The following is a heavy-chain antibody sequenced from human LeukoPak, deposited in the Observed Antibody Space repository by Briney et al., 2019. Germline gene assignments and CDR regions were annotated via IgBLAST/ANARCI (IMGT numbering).Heavy chain of an antibody. V-gene: IGHV3-30-3*01. J-gene: IGHJ4*02. CDR1: GFTFSSYA. CDR3: ARAPAGRPSDY. Sequence: GGSLRLSCAASGFTFSSYAMHWVRQAPGKGLEWVAVISYDGSNKYYADSVKGRFTISRDNSKNTLYLQMNSLRAEDTAVYYCARAPAGRPSDYWGQGTLVTVSS. CDR2: ISYDGSNK. D-gene: IGHD3-10*01.